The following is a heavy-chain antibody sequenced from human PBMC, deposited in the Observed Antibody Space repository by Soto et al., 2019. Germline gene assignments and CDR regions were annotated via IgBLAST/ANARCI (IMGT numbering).Heavy chain of an antibody. CDR1: GYTFTSYD. CDR2: MNPNSGNT. CDR3: ARDPSSRSYGYYYYGMDV. J-gene: IGHJ6*02. D-gene: IGHD5-18*01. Sequence: ASVKVSCKASGYTFTSYDINWVRQATGQGLEWMGWMNPNSGNTGYAQKFQGRVTMTRNTSISTAYMGLSSLRSEDTAVYYCARDPSSRSYGYYYYGMDVWGQGTTVTVSS. V-gene: IGHV1-8*01.